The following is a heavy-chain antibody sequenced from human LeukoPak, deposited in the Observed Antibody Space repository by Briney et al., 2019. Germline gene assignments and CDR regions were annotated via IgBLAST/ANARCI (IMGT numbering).Heavy chain of an antibody. CDR1: GFTFSSYE. V-gene: IGHV3-48*03. J-gene: IGHJ6*02. CDR2: ISSSGSTI. CDR3: ASWGIGYSSGWCAYYYYYYGMDV. Sequence: GGSLRLSCAASGFTFSSYEMNWVRQAPGKGLEWVSYISSSGSTIYYADSVKGRFTISRDNAKNSLYLQMNSLRAEDTAVYYCASWGIGYSSGWCAYYYYYYGMDVWGQGTTVTVSS. D-gene: IGHD6-19*01.